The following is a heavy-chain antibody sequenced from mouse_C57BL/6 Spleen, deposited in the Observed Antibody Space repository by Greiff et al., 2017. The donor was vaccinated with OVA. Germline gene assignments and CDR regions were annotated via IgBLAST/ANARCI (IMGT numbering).Heavy chain of an antibody. J-gene: IGHJ2*01. V-gene: IGHV5-16*01. CDR2: INYDGSST. Sequence: EVQVVESEGGLVQPGSSMKLSCTASGFTFSDYYMAWVRQVPEKGLEWVANINYDGSSTYYLDSLKSRFIISRDNAKNILYLQMSSLKSEDTATYYCARLYYDYDGGFDYWGQGTTLTVSS. CDR3: ARLYYDYDGGFDY. CDR1: GFTFSDYY. D-gene: IGHD2-4*01.